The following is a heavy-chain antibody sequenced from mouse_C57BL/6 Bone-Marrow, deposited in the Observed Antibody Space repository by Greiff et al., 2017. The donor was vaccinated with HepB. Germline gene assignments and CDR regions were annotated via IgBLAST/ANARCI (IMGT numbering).Heavy chain of an antibody. J-gene: IGHJ4*01. D-gene: IGHD1-1*01. CDR3: ARDYYYGSYAMDY. CDR2: IYPRSGNT. V-gene: IGHV1-81*01. CDR1: GYTFTSYG. Sequence: VQLQQSGAELARPGASVKLSCKASGYTFTSYGISWVKQRTGQGPEWIGEIYPRSGNTYYNEKFKGKATLTADKSSSTAYMELRSLTSEDSAVYFCARDYYYGSYAMDYWGQGTSVTVAS.